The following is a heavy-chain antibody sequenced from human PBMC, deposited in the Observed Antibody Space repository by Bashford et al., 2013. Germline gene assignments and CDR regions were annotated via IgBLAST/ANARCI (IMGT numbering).Heavy chain of an antibody. D-gene: IGHD5-24*01. Sequence: VASVKVSCKASGFIFSDAAMQWVRQARGQRPEWIGYIVVSSGDTNYAQTFQERVSITTDKARSTAYMELSSLGSEDTAVYYCARGGSRDYYYYGMDVVGPRDHGHRL. CDR1: GFIFSDAA. V-gene: IGHV1-58*02. CDR3: ARGGSRDYYYYGMDV. CDR2: IVVSSGDT. J-gene: IGHJ6*02.